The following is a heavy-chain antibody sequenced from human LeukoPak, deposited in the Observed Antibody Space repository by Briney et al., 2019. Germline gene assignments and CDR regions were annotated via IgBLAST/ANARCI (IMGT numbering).Heavy chain of an antibody. J-gene: IGHJ6*03. CDR1: GGSISSSSYY. Sequence: SETLSLTCTVSGGSISSSSYYWGWLRQPPGTGLEWIGSIYYSGSTYYNPSLKSRVTISVDTSKNQFSLKLSSVTAADTAVYYCARQPTGYQYYYYYMDVWGKGTTVTISS. V-gene: IGHV4-39*01. D-gene: IGHD3-9*01. CDR2: IYYSGST. CDR3: ARQPTGYQYYYYYMDV.